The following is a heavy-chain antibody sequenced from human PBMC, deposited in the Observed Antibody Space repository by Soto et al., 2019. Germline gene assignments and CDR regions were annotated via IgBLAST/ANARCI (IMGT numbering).Heavy chain of an antibody. CDR2: ISGSSIHI. CDR1: GFTFSTYN. V-gene: IGHV3-21*01. CDR3: AANDYGGQLDY. J-gene: IGHJ4*02. Sequence: PGGSLRLSCGASGFTFSTYNVNWVRQAPGKGLEWVSSISGSSIHIYYADSVKGRFTISRDNAKNSLYLQMNSLRAEDTAVYYCAANDYGGQLDYWGQRARVSVSS. D-gene: IGHD4-17*01.